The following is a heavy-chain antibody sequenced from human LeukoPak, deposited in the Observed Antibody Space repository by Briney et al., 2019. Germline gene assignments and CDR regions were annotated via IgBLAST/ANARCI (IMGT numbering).Heavy chain of an antibody. J-gene: IGHJ4*02. D-gene: IGHD6-19*01. CDR2: INPNSGGT. CDR3: ARVPKEEVAGDY. V-gene: IGHV1-2*02. Sequence: ASVKVSCKASGYTFTGYYMHWVRQAPGQGLEWMGWINPNSGGTNYAQKFQGRVTMTRDTSISTAYMELSRLRSDDTAVYYCARVPKEEVAGDYWGQGTLVTVSS. CDR1: GYTFTGYY.